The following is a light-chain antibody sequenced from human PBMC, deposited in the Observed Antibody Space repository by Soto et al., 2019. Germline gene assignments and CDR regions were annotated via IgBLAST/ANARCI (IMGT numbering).Light chain of an antibody. CDR2: GAS. CDR3: QQYDSWPIT. V-gene: IGKV3-15*01. J-gene: IGKJ5*01. Sequence: ETVLTQSPATLSVSLGERATLSCRASQSVVISLAWYQQKPGQAPRLLIYGASARATGIPVRFSGSGSGTDFTLTISGLHSEDSAVYYCQQYDSWPITFGQGTRLEIK. CDR1: QSVVIS.